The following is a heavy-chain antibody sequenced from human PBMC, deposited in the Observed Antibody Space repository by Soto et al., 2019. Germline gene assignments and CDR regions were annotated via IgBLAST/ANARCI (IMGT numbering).Heavy chain of an antibody. V-gene: IGHV1-18*04. CDR3: ARDRCTTDKCYTHHFDV. J-gene: IGHJ6*02. D-gene: IGHD2-8*01. Sequence: QVQLVQSGGEVTKPGASVKVSCKSSGYTFTSYGLSWVRQAPGQGLEWLGWISVYTGNTKQAQKCQDRVTLTTEASTRTAYLELRNLRSDDTAVYYWARDRCTTDKCYTHHFDVWGQGTTVTVSS. CDR1: GYTFTSYG. CDR2: ISVYTGNT.